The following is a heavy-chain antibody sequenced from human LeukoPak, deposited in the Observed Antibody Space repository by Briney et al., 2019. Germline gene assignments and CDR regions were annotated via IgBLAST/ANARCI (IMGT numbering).Heavy chain of an antibody. V-gene: IGHV1-18*01. CDR2: ISAYNGNT. Sequence: GASVKVSCKASGYTFTSYGISWVRQAPGQGLEWMGWISAYNGNTNYAQKLQGRVTMTTDTSTSTAYMELRSLRSDDTAVYYCAKGGEVSSWYKRLKLYFDSWGRGTLVTVSS. CDR3: AKGGEVSSWYKRLKLYFDS. D-gene: IGHD6-13*01. CDR1: GYTFTSYG. J-gene: IGHJ4*02.